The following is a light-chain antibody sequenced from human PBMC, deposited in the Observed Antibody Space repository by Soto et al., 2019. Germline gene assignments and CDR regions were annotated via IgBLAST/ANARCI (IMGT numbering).Light chain of an antibody. J-gene: IGLJ2*01. CDR2: EVR. Sequence: QSALTQPASVSGSPGQSITISCTGTSSDVGSYSLVSWYQQHPGKAPKLMIYEVRRRPSGVSNRFSGSKSGNTASLTISGLQAEDEADYYCCSYAGSISFVVLGGGTKLTVL. CDR1: SSDVGSYSL. CDR3: CSYAGSISFVV. V-gene: IGLV2-23*02.